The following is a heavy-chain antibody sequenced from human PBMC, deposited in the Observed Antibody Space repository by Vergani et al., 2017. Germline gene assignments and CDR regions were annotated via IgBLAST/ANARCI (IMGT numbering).Heavy chain of an antibody. CDR2: IKSDGRT. V-gene: IGHV3-66*02. D-gene: IGHD2-15*01. Sequence: EKQLLQSGGGLVKPGGSLRLSCATSGFTFSNYAMSWVRQAPGKGLEWVSVIKSDGRTSYAESVRGRFTISRDTSRNAVYLQMNILRVEDTGVYYCTRSECSGTTCYGHYFDLWGHGILVTVSS. CDR1: GFTFSNYA. CDR3: TRSECSGTTCYGHYFDL. J-gene: IGHJ4*01.